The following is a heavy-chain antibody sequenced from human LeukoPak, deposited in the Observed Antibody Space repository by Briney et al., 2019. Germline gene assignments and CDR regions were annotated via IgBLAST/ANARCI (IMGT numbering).Heavy chain of an antibody. CDR3: ATTPGYCSSTRCFEYFQH. J-gene: IGHJ1*01. Sequence: GRSLRLSCAASGFTFSNYGMHWVRQAPGKGLEWVAVLSSDGSNKYCADSVKGRFTISRDNAKNTLYLQMNSLRAEDTAVYYCATTPGYCSSTRCFEYFQHWGQGTLVTVSS. CDR2: LSSDGSNK. V-gene: IGHV3-30*03. D-gene: IGHD2-2*03. CDR1: GFTFSNYG.